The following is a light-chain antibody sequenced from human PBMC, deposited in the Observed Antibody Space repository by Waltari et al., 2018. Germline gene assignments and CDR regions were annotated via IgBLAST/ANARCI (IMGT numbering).Light chain of an antibody. CDR3: QSYDSSLSGSGV. V-gene: IGLV1-40*01. J-gene: IGLJ2*01. CDR1: RSNLAAGYD. CDR2: GNS. Sequence: QSVLTQPPSVSGAPGQRVTISRTGSRSNLAAGYDVHWYQQLPGTAPKLLIYGNSNRPSGVPDRFSGSKSGTSASLAITGLQAEDEADYYCQSYDSSLSGSGVFGGGTKLTVL.